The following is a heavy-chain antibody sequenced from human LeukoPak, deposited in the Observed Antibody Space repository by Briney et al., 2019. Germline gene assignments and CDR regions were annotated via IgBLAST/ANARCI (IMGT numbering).Heavy chain of an antibody. J-gene: IGHJ6*03. CDR2: ISSSSNHI. Sequence: GGSLRLSCAASGFTFSSYTMNWVRQAPGKGLEWVSSISSSSNHINYADSVKGRITISRDNAKNSLYLQMNSLRAEDTAVYYCAKGDYDILTGYSRSYYYYYYMDVWGKGTTVTVSS. D-gene: IGHD3-9*01. CDR3: AKGDYDILTGYSRSYYYYYYMDV. V-gene: IGHV3-21*01. CDR1: GFTFSSYT.